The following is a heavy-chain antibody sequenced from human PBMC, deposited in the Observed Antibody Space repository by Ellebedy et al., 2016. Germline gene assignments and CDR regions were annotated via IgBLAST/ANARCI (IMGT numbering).Heavy chain of an antibody. D-gene: IGHD6-19*01. J-gene: IGHJ6*02. CDR1: GFTVSDNY. V-gene: IGHV3-11*06. CDR3: ASRAIAVTGADPPTDYYYGMDV. CDR2: ISRTATYT. Sequence: GESLKISCAVSGFTVSDNYMSWVRQAPGKGLEWVSSISRTATYTYYADSVKGRSTISRDNAKNSLYLQMSSLKTEDTAVYYCASRAIAVTGADPPTDYYYGMDVWGQGTTVTVSS.